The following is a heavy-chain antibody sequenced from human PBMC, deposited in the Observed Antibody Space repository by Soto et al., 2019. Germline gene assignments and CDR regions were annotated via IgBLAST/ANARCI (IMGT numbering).Heavy chain of an antibody. Sequence: GGSLRLSCAASGFTFSNAWMSWVRQAPGKGLEWVGRIKSKTGGGTTDYAAPVKGRFTISRDDSKNTLYLQMNSLKTEDTAVYYCTTDSNSGSYFQHWGQGTLVTVSS. CDR1: GFTFSNAW. D-gene: IGHD1-26*01. J-gene: IGHJ1*01. CDR3: TTDSNSGSYFQH. CDR2: IKSKTGGGTT. V-gene: IGHV3-15*01.